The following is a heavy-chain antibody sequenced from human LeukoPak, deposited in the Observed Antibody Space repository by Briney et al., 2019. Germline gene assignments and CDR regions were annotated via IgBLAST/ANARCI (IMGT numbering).Heavy chain of an antibody. V-gene: IGHV5-51*01. CDR2: IYPGDSDT. Sequence: GASLQISCKGSGCSFTSYWIGWVRQLPGKGLEWMGIIYPGDSDTRYSPSFQGQVTISADKSISTAYLQWSSLKASDTAMYYCARLPMVRGDPFDYWGQGTLVTVSS. CDR3: ARLPMVRGDPFDY. J-gene: IGHJ4*02. D-gene: IGHD3-10*01. CDR1: GCSFTSYW.